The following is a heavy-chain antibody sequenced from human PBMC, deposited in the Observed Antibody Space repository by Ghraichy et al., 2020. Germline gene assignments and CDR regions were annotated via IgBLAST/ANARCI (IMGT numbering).Heavy chain of an antibody. V-gene: IGHV3-64D*06. J-gene: IGHJ5*02. CDR3: VKDLHEETPEFDWLENWFDP. CDR2: ISSNGGST. Sequence: GGSLRLSCSASGFTFSSYAMHWVRQAPGKGLEYVSAISSNGGSTYYADSVKGRFTISRDNSKNTLYLQMSSLRAEDTAVYYCVKDLHEETPEFDWLENWFDPWGQGTLVTVSS. D-gene: IGHD3-9*01. CDR1: GFTFSSYA.